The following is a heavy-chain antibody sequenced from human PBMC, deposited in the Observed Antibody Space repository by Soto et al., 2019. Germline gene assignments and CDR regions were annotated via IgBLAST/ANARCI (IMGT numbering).Heavy chain of an antibody. J-gene: IGHJ6*02. CDR2: MSSDSTYI. V-gene: IGHV3-21*01. CDR1: EFTFSDYS. Sequence: DVQLVDSGGGLVKPGGSLRLSCAGSEFTFSDYSMNWVRQAPGKGLEWVSSMSSDSTYIYYADSVKGRFTISRDNVKNLLYLQMDILRVVDTAVYYCTGGDYDRYYYYGLDVWGQGTAVIVSS. D-gene: IGHD4-17*01. CDR3: TGGDYDRYYYYGLDV.